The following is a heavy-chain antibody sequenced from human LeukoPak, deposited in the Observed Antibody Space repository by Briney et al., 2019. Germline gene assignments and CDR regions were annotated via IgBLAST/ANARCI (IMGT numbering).Heavy chain of an antibody. D-gene: IGHD3-3*01. Sequence: KTSETLSLTCTVSGGSISSSSYYWGWIRQPPGKGLEWIGSIYYSGSTYYNPSLKSRVTISVDTSKNQFSLKLSSVAAADTAVYYCARASFLEWIYYFDYWGQGTLVTVSS. CDR2: IYYSGST. CDR3: ARASFLEWIYYFDY. J-gene: IGHJ4*02. CDR1: GGSISSSSYY. V-gene: IGHV4-39*07.